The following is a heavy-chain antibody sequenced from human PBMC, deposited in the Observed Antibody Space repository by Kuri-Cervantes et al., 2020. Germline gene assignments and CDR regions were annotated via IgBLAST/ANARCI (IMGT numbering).Heavy chain of an antibody. CDR2: ISAYNGNT. V-gene: IGHV1-18*01. CDR1: GYTFTSFA. J-gene: IGHJ4*02. Sequence: ASVKVSCKASGYTFTSFAMYWVRQAPGQRLEWMGWISAYNGNTNYAQKLQGRVTMTTDTSTSTAYMELRSLRSDDTAVYYCARGIEAGAVDYWGQGTLVTVSS. D-gene: IGHD2-15*01. CDR3: ARGIEAGAVDY.